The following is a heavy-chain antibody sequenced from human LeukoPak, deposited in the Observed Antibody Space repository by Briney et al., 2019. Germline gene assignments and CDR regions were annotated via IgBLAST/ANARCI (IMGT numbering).Heavy chain of an antibody. Sequence: GGSLRLSCAASGFTVSSNYMSWVRQAPGKGLEWVSVIYSGGSTYYADSVKGRFTISRGNSKNTLYPQMNSLRAEDTAVYYCATFSSGYPYFDYWGQGTLVTVSS. D-gene: IGHD3-22*01. J-gene: IGHJ4*02. CDR3: ATFSSGYPYFDY. CDR1: GFTVSSNY. V-gene: IGHV3-53*01. CDR2: IYSGGST.